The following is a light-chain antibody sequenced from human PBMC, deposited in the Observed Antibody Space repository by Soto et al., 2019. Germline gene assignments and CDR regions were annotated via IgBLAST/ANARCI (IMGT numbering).Light chain of an antibody. CDR2: AAS. CDR3: QQYNNWLT. CDR1: QGISSY. J-gene: IGKJ4*01. Sequence: IQLTQSPSSLSASVGDRVTITCRASQGISSYLAWYQQKPGKAPKLLIYAASTLQSGVPSRFSGSGSGTDFTLTISSLQSEDFAVYYCQQYNNWLTFGGGTKVEIK. V-gene: IGKV1-9*01.